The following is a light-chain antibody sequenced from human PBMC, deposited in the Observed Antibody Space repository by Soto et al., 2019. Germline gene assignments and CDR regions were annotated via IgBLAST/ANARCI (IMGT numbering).Light chain of an antibody. CDR2: DND. CDR1: SSNIGNNY. J-gene: IGLJ2*01. CDR3: GTWDGSLNTQI. V-gene: IGLV1-51*01. Sequence: QSVLTQPPSVSAAPGQKVTISCSGSSSNIGNNYVSWYQQLPGTAPKLLIYDNDKRPPGIPDRFSGTKSGTSATLGITGLQTGDEADYYCGTWDGSLNTQIFGGGTQLTVL.